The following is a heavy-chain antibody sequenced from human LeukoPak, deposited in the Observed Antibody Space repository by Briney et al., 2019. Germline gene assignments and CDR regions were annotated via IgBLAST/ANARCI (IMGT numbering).Heavy chain of an antibody. CDR2: INSDGSST. Sequence: PGGSLRLSCAASGFTFSSYWMHWVRQAPGKGLVWVSRINSDGSSTSYADSVKGRFTISRDNAKNTLYLQMNSLRAADTAVYYCARYSSSWYMDYWGQGILVTVSS. J-gene: IGHJ4*02. CDR1: GFTFSSYW. CDR3: ARYSSSWYMDY. V-gene: IGHV3-74*01. D-gene: IGHD6-13*01.